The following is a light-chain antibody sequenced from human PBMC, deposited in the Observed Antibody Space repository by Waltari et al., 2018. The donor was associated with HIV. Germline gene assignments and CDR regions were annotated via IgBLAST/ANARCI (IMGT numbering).Light chain of an antibody. CDR3: QQYNSYTWT. V-gene: IGKV1-5*03. J-gene: IGKJ1*01. CDR2: KAS. Sequence: DIKMTQSPSTLSASVGDRVTITCRASQSISSWLAWYQHKPGKAPKLLIYKASSLESGVPSRFSGIGSGTEFTLTISSLQPDDFATYYCQQYNSYTWTFGQGTKVEIK. CDR1: QSISSW.